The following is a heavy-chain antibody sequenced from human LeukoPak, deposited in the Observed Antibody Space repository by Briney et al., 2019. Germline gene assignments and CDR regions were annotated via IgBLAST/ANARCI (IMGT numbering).Heavy chain of an antibody. CDR3: TRDGNCGGDCLDAFDI. D-gene: IGHD2-21*02. Sequence: KPGRSLRLSCTASGFTFGDYAMSWFRQAPGKGLEWVGFIRSKAYGGTTEYAASVKGRFTISRDDSKSIVYLQMNSLKTEDTAVYYCTRDGNCGGDCLDAFDIWGQGTMVTVSS. CDR2: IRSKAYGGTT. J-gene: IGHJ3*02. CDR1: GFTFGDYA. V-gene: IGHV3-49*05.